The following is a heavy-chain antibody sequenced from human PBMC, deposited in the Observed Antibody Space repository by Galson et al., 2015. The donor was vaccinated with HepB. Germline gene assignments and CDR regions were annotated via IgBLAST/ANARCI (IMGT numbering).Heavy chain of an antibody. J-gene: IGHJ4*02. CDR3: ARDPSGPTYHESSGYVN. D-gene: IGHD3-22*01. Sequence: SVKVSCKASGGTFSRFSISWVRQAPGQGLEWMGGIIPMFDTPNYAQKFQGRVTITADESTSTAYMELSSLRSDDTAVYYCARDPSGPTYHESSGYVNWGQGTLVTVSS. V-gene: IGHV1-69*13. CDR1: GGTFSRFS. CDR2: IIPMFDTP.